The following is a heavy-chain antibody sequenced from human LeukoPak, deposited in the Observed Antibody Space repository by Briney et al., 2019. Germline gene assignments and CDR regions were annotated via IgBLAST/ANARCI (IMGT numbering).Heavy chain of an antibody. J-gene: IGHJ4*02. CDR1: GYTFTSYG. Sequence: ASVKVSCKASGYTFTSYGISWVRQAPGQGLEWMGWISAYNGNTNYAQKLQGRVTMTRGTSISTAYMELSRLRFDDTAVYYCARNKEGKSLDYWGQGTLVTVSS. CDR2: ISAYNGNT. CDR3: ARNKEGKSLDY. V-gene: IGHV1-18*01.